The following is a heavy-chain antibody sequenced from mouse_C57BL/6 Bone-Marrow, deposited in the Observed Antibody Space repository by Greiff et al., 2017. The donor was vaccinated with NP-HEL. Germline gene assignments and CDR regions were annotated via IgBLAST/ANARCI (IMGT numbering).Heavy chain of an antibody. CDR3: TQLGRWYFDV. V-gene: IGHV14-1*01. D-gene: IGHD4-1*02. CDR1: GFNIKDYY. J-gene: IGHJ1*03. CDR2: IDPEDGDT. Sequence: VQLQQSGAELVRPGASVKLSCTASGFNIKDYYMHWVKQRPEQGLEWIGRIDPEDGDTEYAPKFQGKATMTAVTSSNTAYLQLSSLTSEDTAVYYCTQLGRWYFDVWGTGTTVTVSS.